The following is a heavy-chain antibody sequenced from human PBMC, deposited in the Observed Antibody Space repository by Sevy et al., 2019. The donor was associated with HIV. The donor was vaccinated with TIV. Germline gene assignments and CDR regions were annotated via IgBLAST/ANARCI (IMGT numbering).Heavy chain of an antibody. CDR2: LSNSGTTI. CDR1: GFTFSSYE. D-gene: IGHD4-17*01. V-gene: IGHV3-48*03. J-gene: IGHJ4*02. Sequence: GGSLRLSCAASGFTFSSYEMNWVRQAPGKGLEWVSYLSNSGTTIFYSDPVKGRFTISRDNAWNPLYLQMISLKAEDTAVYYGAGDLPPSATTVAHFDSWGQGTLVT. CDR3: AGDLPPSATTVAHFDS.